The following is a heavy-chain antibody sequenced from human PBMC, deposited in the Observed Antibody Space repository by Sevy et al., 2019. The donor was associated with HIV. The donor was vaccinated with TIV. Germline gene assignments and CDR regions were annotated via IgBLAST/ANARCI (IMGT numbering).Heavy chain of an antibody. CDR3: ARDPYSSSWQFDP. V-gene: IGHV3-48*01. J-gene: IGHJ5*02. Sequence: GGSLRLSCAASGFTFSSYSMNWVRQAPGKGLEWVSYISSSSSTIYYADSVKGRFTISRDNAKNSLYLQMNSLRAEDTAVYYCARDPYSSSWQFDPWGQGTLVTVSS. D-gene: IGHD6-13*01. CDR2: ISSSSSTI. CDR1: GFTFSSYS.